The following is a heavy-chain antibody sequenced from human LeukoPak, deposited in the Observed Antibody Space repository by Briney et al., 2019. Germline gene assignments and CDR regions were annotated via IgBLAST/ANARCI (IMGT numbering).Heavy chain of an antibody. Sequence: ASVKVSCKASGYTFTSYDINWVRQATGQGLEWMGWMNPNSGHTGYAQKFQGRVTMTRNTSITTAYMELSSLRSEDTAVYYCAKDRRYNWNDGGYFEYWGQGMLVTVSS. CDR1: GYTFTSYD. V-gene: IGHV1-8*01. CDR3: AKDRRYNWNDGGYFEY. D-gene: IGHD1-1*01. CDR2: MNPNSGHT. J-gene: IGHJ4*02.